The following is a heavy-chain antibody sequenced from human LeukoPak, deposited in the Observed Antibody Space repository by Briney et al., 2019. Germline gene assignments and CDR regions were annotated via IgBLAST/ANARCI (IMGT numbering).Heavy chain of an antibody. J-gene: IGHJ4*02. CDR2: IWYDGSNK. V-gene: IGHV3-33*08. Sequence: GRSLRLSCAASGFTFSGYGMHWVRQAPGKGLEWVAVIWYDGSNKYYADSVKGRFTISRDNSKNTLYLQMNSPRAEDTAVYYCARDLKGYFDYWGQGTPVTVSS. CDR3: ARDLKGYFDY. CDR1: GFTFSGYG.